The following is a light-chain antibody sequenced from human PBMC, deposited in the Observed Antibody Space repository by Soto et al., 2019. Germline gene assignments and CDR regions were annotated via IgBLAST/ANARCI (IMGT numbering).Light chain of an antibody. Sequence: SVLTQPPSASGSPGQSVTISCTGTSSDVGGYNYVSWHQQHPGKAPKLIIYDVTKRPSGVPDRFSGSKSGNTASLTISGLQAEDEADYYCCSYAGSSTFVFGTGTKVTVL. CDR3: CSYAGSSTFV. CDR1: SSDVGGYNY. J-gene: IGLJ1*01. CDR2: DVT. V-gene: IGLV2-8*01.